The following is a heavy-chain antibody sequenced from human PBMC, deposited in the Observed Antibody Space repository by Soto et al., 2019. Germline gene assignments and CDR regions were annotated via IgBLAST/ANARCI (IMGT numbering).Heavy chain of an antibody. Sequence: QITLKESGPTLVKPTQTLTLTCTFSGFSLTTRGVGVGWIRQPPGKALECLALIYWDDDKRYSPSLQSRLSNTKHTSKNQVVLTMTTVDPVDTPTFHCAHIPNYYQYDWYAPWGQGTLVSVSS. CDR1: GFSLTTRGVG. J-gene: IGHJ5*02. CDR3: AHIPNYYQYDWYAP. V-gene: IGHV2-5*02. CDR2: IYWDDDK. D-gene: IGHD3-10*01.